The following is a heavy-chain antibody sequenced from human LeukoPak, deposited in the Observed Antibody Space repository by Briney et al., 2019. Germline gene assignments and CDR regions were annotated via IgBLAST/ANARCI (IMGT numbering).Heavy chain of an antibody. D-gene: IGHD2-15*01. V-gene: IGHV3-7*01. CDR3: ARGTRLHYYYYYMDV. CDR1: GFTVNNAW. CDR2: IKQDGSEK. Sequence: GGSLRLSCAASGFTVNNAWMSWVRQAPGKGLEWVANIKQDGSEKYYVDSVKGRFTISRDNAKNSLYLQMNSLRAEDTAVYYCARGTRLHYYYYYMDVWGKGTTVTVSS. J-gene: IGHJ6*03.